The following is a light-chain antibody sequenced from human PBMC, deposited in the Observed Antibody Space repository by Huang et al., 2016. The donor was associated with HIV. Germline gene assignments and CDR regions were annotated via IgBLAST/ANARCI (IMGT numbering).Light chain of an antibody. CDR1: QTFLYSSNNETY. CDR2: GAS. Sequence: DIVMTQSPDSLAVALGERVTINCKSSQTFLYSSNNETYLAWYQQRPRQPPGLVIHGASARESGVPERFSGSGSETDFTLTISGLQAEDVAVYYCQQYYSTPTFGGGTKVEI. V-gene: IGKV4-1*01. J-gene: IGKJ4*01. CDR3: QQYYSTPT.